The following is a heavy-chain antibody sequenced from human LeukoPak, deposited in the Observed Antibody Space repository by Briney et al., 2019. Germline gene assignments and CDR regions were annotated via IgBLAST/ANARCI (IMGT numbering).Heavy chain of an antibody. CDR3: VRDRDWGFDY. D-gene: IGHD3/OR15-3a*01. Sequence: GGTLRLSCAASGFTFSSYGMSWVRQAPGKGLEWVTFIRSDGSSNYYGDSVKGRFTLSRDNFKNTLSLQMNSLRAEDTAVYYCVRDRDWGFDYWGQGTLVTVSS. V-gene: IGHV3-30*02. CDR2: IRSDGSSN. CDR1: GFTFSSYG. J-gene: IGHJ4*02.